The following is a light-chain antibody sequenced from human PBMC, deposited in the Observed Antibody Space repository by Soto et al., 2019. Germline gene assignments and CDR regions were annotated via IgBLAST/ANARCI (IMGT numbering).Light chain of an antibody. CDR1: QSVSSRY. CDR2: GTS. Sequence: EIVLTQSPGTLSLSPGERATLSCRASQSVSSRYLAWYQQKPGQAPRLLIYGTSSMATGIPDRFSGSGSGTGFTLTISRLEPEDFAVDYCQQYGSSPKLTFGGGTKVEVK. CDR3: QQYGSSPKLT. J-gene: IGKJ4*01. V-gene: IGKV3-20*01.